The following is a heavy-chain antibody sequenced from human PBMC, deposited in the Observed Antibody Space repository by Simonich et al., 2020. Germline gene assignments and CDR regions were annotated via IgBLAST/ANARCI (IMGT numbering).Heavy chain of an antibody. CDR3: ARARYCSSTSCYNWFDP. CDR2: MNPNSSNT. D-gene: IGHD2-2*01. V-gene: IGHV1-8*03. CDR1: GYTFTSYD. J-gene: IGHJ5*02. Sequence: QVQLVQSGAEVKKPGASVKVSCKASGYTFTSYDINWERQATGKGRGWMGWMNPNSSNTGYAQKFQGRVTLTRNTSISTAYMELSSLRSEDTAVYYCARARYCSSTSCYNWFDPWGQGTLVTVSS.